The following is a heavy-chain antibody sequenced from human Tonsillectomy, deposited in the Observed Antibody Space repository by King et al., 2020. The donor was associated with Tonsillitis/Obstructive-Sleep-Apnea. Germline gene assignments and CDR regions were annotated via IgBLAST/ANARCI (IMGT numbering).Heavy chain of an antibody. CDR1: GFTFSDYG. CDR3: ARDSSIQFPVWYFLY. Sequence: VQLVESGGGVVQPGRSLRLSCAASGFTFSDYGMHWVRQAPGRGLEWLAFIWFDGSRNYYAASVKGRFTISRDNSKNTFYLQMNSLRAEDTAVYYCARDSSIQFPVWYFLYGGRGPLVTVSS. CDR2: IWFDGSRN. V-gene: IGHV3-33*01. D-gene: IGHD3-16*01. J-gene: IGHJ4*02.